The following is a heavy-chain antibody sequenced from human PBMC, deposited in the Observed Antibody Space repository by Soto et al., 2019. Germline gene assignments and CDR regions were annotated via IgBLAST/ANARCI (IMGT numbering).Heavy chain of an antibody. D-gene: IGHD6-13*01. CDR3: ARTGIAAAGIKP. Sequence: SETLSLTCAVYGGSFSGYYWSWIRQPPGKGLEWIGEINHSGSTNYNPSLKSRVTISVDTSKNQSSLKLSSVTAADTAVYYCARTGIAAAGIKPWGQGTLVTVSS. CDR2: INHSGST. J-gene: IGHJ5*02. V-gene: IGHV4-34*01. CDR1: GGSFSGYY.